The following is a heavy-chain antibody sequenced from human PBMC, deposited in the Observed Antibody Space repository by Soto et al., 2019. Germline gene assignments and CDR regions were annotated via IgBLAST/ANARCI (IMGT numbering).Heavy chain of an antibody. CDR3: TSLPHY. V-gene: IGHV3-11*01. CDR2: ISPNGDTT. Sequence: VQLVESGGGLVKPGGSLRLSCAASGFTFSDYHMGWIRQVPGRALEWISYISPNGDTTHYPESMKGRVTISRDNGKKSLYLQVSNLRAEDTAVYYCTSLPHYWGQGILVTVSS. CDR1: GFTFSDYH. J-gene: IGHJ4*02.